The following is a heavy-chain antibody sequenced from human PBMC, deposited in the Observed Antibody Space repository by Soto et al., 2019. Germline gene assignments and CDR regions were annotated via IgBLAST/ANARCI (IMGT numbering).Heavy chain of an antibody. V-gene: IGHV3-7*01. J-gene: IGHJ5*02. CDR3: ARGPDRAWNYFVRANWFDP. CDR2: IKEDGSEK. Sequence: EVQLVESGGGLVQPGGSLRLSCAASGFTFSSYWMTWVRQAPGKGLEWLANIKEDGSEKYYVDSVKGRFTISRDNAKNSLYLQVNSRRAEDTAVYDCARGPDRAWNYFVRANWFDPWGQGTLVTVSS. CDR1: GFTFSSYW. D-gene: IGHD1-7*01.